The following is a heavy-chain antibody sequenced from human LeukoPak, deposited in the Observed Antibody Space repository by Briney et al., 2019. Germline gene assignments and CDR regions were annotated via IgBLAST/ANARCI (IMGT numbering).Heavy chain of an antibody. J-gene: IGHJ4*02. CDR3: AXXVNHXGTDY. Sequence: ASVKVSCKASGYTFTSYGISWVRQAPGQGLEWVGWISAYNGNTNYAQKLQGRVTMTTDTSTSTVYMELRSLRSDDTAVYYCAXXVNHXGTDYWGQGTLVTVSS. V-gene: IGHV1-18*01. D-gene: IGHD4-23*01. CDR2: ISAYNGNT. CDR1: GYTFTSYG.